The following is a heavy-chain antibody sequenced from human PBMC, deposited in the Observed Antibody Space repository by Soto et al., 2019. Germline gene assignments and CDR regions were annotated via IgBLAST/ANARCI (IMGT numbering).Heavy chain of an antibody. Sequence: ASAQVSCKASGYSFTSYGSSWLRQAPGQGLERMGWIRAYNGNTNYAQKLQGRVTMTTDTSTSTAYMELRSLRSDDTAVYYCARFGSLGSSWSYSSGHNLFDPWGQGTLVTVSS. CDR1: GYSFTSYG. CDR2: IRAYNGNT. J-gene: IGHJ5*02. D-gene: IGHD6-19*01. V-gene: IGHV1-18*01. CDR3: ARFGSLGSSWSYSSGHNLFDP.